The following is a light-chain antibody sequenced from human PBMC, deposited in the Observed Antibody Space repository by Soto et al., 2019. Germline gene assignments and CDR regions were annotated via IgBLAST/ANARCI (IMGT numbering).Light chain of an antibody. CDR3: QQYHIYSGT. CDR1: QTIDSW. Sequence: IQMTQSPSSLSASVGDRVTITCRASQTIDSWLAWYQQRPGKPPNLLIYKASTLASGVPSRFSGSGSGTELTLTINSLQPDDFATYYCQQYHIYSGTFGQGTKVDI. V-gene: IGKV1-5*03. CDR2: KAS. J-gene: IGKJ1*01.